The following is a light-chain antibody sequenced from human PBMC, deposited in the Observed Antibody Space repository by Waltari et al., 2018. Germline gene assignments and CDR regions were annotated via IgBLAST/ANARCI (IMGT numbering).Light chain of an antibody. CDR1: QTINGW. J-gene: IGKJ1*01. Sequence: DIQMTQSPSTLSASVGDRVTITCRASQTINGWLAWYQQKPGKAPELLIHDASTLESGVPPRFSGSGSGTEFTLTIGSVQPEDVATYYCQQYLLFWTFGQGTRVEIK. V-gene: IGKV1-5*01. CDR3: QQYLLFWT. CDR2: DAS.